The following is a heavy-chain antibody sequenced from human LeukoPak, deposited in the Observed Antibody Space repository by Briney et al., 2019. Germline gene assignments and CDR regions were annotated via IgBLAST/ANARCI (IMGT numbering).Heavy chain of an antibody. CDR3: ARGVRGVIIFGEFDY. CDR2: INAGNGNT. J-gene: IGHJ4*02. CDR1: GYTFTSYA. V-gene: IGHV1-3*01. Sequence: GASVKVSCKASGYTFTSYAMHWVRQAPGQRLEWMGWINAGNGNTKYSQKFQGRVTITRDTSASTAYMELSSLRSDDTAVYYCARGVRGVIIFGEFDYWGQGTLVSVSS. D-gene: IGHD3-10*01.